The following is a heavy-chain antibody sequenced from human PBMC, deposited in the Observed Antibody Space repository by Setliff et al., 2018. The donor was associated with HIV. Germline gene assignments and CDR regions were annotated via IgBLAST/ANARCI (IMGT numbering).Heavy chain of an antibody. V-gene: IGHV4-38-2*01. Sequence: SETLSLTCAVSGYSISSGYYWGWIRQPPGKGLEWIGSIYHSGSTFYNPSLKSRVTISVETSKNQFSLKLRSVTAADTAVYYCARLGYSIDLRRLDYWGQGAQVTVSS. CDR1: GYSISSGYY. D-gene: IGHD6-13*01. CDR3: ARLGYSIDLRRLDY. J-gene: IGHJ4*02. CDR2: IYHSGST.